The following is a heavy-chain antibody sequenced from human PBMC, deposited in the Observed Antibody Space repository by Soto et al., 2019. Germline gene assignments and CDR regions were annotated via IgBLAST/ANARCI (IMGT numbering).Heavy chain of an antibody. CDR1: GFTFSSYA. CDR2: ISGSGGST. D-gene: IGHD6-6*01. J-gene: IGHJ4*02. CDR3: AKDPPKWGAARPDYFDY. Sequence: GGSLRLSCAASGFTFSSYAMSWVRQAPGKGLEWVSAISGSGGSTYYADSVKGRFTISRDNSKNTLYLQMNSLRAEDTAVYYCAKDPPKWGAARPDYFDYWGQGTLVTVSS. V-gene: IGHV3-23*01.